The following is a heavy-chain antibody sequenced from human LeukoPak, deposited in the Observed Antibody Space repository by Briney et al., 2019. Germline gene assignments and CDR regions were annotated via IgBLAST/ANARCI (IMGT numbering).Heavy chain of an antibody. Sequence: GGSLRLSCAASGXTFSSYSMNWVRQAPGKGLEWVPYISSSSSTIYYADSVKGRFTISRDNAKNSLYLQMNSLRDEDTAVYYCARAQRYYYDSSGYYSTLDYYYGMDVWGQGTTVTVSS. CDR1: GXTFSSYS. D-gene: IGHD3-22*01. CDR2: ISSSSSTI. J-gene: IGHJ6*02. V-gene: IGHV3-48*02. CDR3: ARAQRYYYDSSGYYSTLDYYYGMDV.